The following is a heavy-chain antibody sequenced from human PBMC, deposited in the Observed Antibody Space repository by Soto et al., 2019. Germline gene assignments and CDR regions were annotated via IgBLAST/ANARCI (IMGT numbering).Heavy chain of an antibody. D-gene: IGHD3-10*01. CDR1: GFTFSSYS. Sequence: GGSLRLSCAASGFTFSSYSMNWFRQAPGKGLEWGSSISSSSSYICYADSVEGRFTISRDNAKNSLYLQMNSLRAEDTAVYYCARGGDSYGSGSYFDLDYWGQGTLVTVSS. CDR3: ARGGDSYGSGSYFDLDY. J-gene: IGHJ4*02. CDR2: ISSSSSYI. V-gene: IGHV3-21*01.